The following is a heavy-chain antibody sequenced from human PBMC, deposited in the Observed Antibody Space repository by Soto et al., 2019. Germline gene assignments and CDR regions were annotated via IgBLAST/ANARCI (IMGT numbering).Heavy chain of an antibody. CDR2: ISYHGNNK. V-gene: IGHV3-30*18. CDR3: VKGDLDTAVVNSPDAFDV. D-gene: IGHD5-18*01. J-gene: IGHJ3*01. CDR1: GFMFNDYG. Sequence: PGGSLRLSCEASGFMFNDYGMHWVRQAPGKGLDWVAVISYHGNNKYYAQSVKGRFTISRDNSKNTLFLHMGSLRPEDTAVYHCVKGDLDTAVVNSPDAFDVWGPGTMVTVSS.